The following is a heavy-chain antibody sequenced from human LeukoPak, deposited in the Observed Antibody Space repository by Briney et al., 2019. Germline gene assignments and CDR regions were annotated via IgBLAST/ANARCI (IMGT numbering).Heavy chain of an antibody. J-gene: IGHJ5*02. CDR3: ARLPYIVDYVWGSYERPPQYNWFDP. V-gene: IGHV4-39*01. CDR2: IYYSGST. Sequence: PSETPSLTCTVSGGSISSSSYYWGWIRQPPRKGLEWIGSIYYSGSTYYNPSLKSRVTISVDTSKNQFSLKLSSVTAADTAVYYCARLPYIVDYVWGSYERPPQYNWFDPWGQGTLVTVSS. D-gene: IGHD3-16*01. CDR1: GGSISSSSYY.